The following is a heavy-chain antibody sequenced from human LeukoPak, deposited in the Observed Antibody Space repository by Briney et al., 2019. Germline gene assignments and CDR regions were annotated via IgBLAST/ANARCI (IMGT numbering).Heavy chain of an antibody. V-gene: IGHV3-15*01. CDR1: GFTFSNAW. D-gene: IGHD4-17*01. J-gene: IGHJ4*02. CDR2: MRSKADGGTT. Sequence: GGSLRLSCAASGFTFSNAWMSWVRQAPGKGLEWVGRMRSKADGGTTDYSAPVKGRFTISRDDSKNTLYLQMNSLKTEDTAVYYCTPTTVNAGEYWGQGTLVTVSS. CDR3: TPTTVNAGEY.